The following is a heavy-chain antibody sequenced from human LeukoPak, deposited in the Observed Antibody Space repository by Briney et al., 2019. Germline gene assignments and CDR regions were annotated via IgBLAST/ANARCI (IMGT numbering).Heavy chain of an antibody. CDR3: ATALSAPGIAVAGLLYFDY. D-gene: IGHD6-19*01. J-gene: IGHJ4*02. V-gene: IGHV1-24*01. Sequence: ASVKVSCKVSGYTLTELSMHWVRQAPGKGLEWMGGFDPEDGETIYAQKFQGRVTMTEDTSTDTAYMELSSLRSEDTAVYYCATALSAPGIAVAGLLYFDYWGQGTLVTVSS. CDR1: GYTLTELS. CDR2: FDPEDGET.